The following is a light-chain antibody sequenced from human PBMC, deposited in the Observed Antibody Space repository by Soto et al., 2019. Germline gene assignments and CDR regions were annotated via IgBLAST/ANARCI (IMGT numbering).Light chain of an antibody. CDR3: QQYNTYSWT. CDR2: DAS. J-gene: IGKJ1*01. V-gene: IGKV1-5*01. CDR1: QSITTW. Sequence: DIQMTQSPSTVSAYVGDSVTITCRASQSITTWLAWYQQRPGKAPKLLIYDASTLESGVPSRFSGSGSGTEFTLTIGSLQPDDFATYYCQQYNTYSWTFGQGTKVDIK.